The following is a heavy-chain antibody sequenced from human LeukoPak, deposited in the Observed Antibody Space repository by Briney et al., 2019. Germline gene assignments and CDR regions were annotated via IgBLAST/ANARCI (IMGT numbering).Heavy chain of an antibody. CDR1: GGSISSSSYY. CDR2: IYYSGST. V-gene: IGHV4-39*01. CDR3: ARHVTPFYYGSGSFYFDY. D-gene: IGHD3-10*01. Sequence: SETLSLTCTVSGGSISSSSYYWGWIRQPPGKGLEWIGSIYYSGSTYYNPSLKSRVTISVDTSKNQFSLKLSSVTAADTAVYYCARHVTPFYYGSGSFYFDYWGQGTLVTVSS. J-gene: IGHJ4*02.